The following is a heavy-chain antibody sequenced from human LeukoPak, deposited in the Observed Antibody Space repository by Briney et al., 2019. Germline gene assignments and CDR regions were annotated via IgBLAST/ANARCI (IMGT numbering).Heavy chain of an antibody. CDR3: AAVSLGNYYYYYGMDV. Sequence: SVTVSFTASGFTFASSAVQWVRQARGQRLEWIGWIVVGSGNTNYAQKFQERVTITRDMSTSTAYMELSSLRSEDTAVYYCAAVSLGNYYYYYGMDVWGQGTTVTVSS. CDR1: GFTFASSA. J-gene: IGHJ6*02. D-gene: IGHD3-16*02. V-gene: IGHV1-58*01. CDR2: IVVGSGNT.